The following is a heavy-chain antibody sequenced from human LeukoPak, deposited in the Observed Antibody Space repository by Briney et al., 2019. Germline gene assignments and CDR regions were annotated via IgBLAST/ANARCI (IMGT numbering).Heavy chain of an antibody. V-gene: IGHV4-31*03. D-gene: IGHD5-18*01. CDR1: GGSISSGGYY. Sequence: SQTLSLTCTVSGGSISSGGYYWSWIRQHPGKGLEWNGYIYYSGSTYYNPSLKSRVTISVDTSKNQFSLKLSSVTAADTAVYYCARTVDTAMRMYYFDYWGQGTLVTVSS. CDR2: IYYSGST. CDR3: ARTVDTAMRMYYFDY. J-gene: IGHJ4*02.